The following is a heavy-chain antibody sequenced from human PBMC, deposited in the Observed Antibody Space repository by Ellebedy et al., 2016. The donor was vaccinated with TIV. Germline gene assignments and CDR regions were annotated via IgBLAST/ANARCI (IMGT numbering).Heavy chain of an antibody. CDR2: ISSSSSTI. D-gene: IGHD6-19*01. CDR1: GFTFSSYS. CDR3: ARDCIAVAERYGMDV. J-gene: IGHJ6*02. V-gene: IGHV3-48*02. Sequence: GESLKISXAASGFTFSSYSMTWVRRAPGKGLEWVSYISSSSSTIYYEDSVKGRFTISRDNAKNSLYLQMNSLRDEDTAVYYCARDCIAVAERYGMDVWGQGTTVTVSS.